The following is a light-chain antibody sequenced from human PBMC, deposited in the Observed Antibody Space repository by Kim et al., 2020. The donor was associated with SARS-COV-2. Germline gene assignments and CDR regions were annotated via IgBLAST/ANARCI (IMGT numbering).Light chain of an antibody. CDR2: DTS. J-gene: IGKJ1*01. V-gene: IGKV3-11*01. CDR1: QTVTTF. Sequence: LSPGQRSTLSCRASQTVTTFFNWHQQTPGQAPRLVLFDTSHRAADTPARFSGSGSGTDFTLTIDALESDDFALYYCQQRFNWPWTFGQGTKVDIK. CDR3: QQRFNWPWT.